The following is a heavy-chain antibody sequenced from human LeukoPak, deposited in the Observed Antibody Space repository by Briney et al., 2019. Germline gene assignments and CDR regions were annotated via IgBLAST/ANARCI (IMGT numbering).Heavy chain of an antibody. V-gene: IGHV1-18*01. CDR3: ARDWKNDSGAFDI. D-gene: IGHD3-22*01. CDR1: GYTFTSYG. Sequence: ASVKVSCKASGYTFTSYGISWVRQAPGQGLEWMGWISAYNGNTNYAQKLQGRVTMTTDTSTSTAHMELRSLRSDDTAVYYCARDWKNDSGAFDIWGQGTMVTVSS. J-gene: IGHJ3*02. CDR2: ISAYNGNT.